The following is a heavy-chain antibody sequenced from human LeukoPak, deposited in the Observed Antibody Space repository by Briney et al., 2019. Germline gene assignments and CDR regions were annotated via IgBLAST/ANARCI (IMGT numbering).Heavy chain of an antibody. CDR2: ISYDGSNK. J-gene: IGHJ6*02. CDR3: AGEWYSSSSVLYYYGMDV. D-gene: IGHD6-6*01. V-gene: IGHV3-30-3*01. CDR1: GFTFSSYA. Sequence: GRSLRLSCAASGFTFSSYAMHWVRQAPGKGLEWVAVISYDGSNKYYADSVKGRFTISRDNSKNTLYLQMNSLRAEDTAVYYCAGEWYSSSSVLYYYGMDVWGQGTTVTVSS.